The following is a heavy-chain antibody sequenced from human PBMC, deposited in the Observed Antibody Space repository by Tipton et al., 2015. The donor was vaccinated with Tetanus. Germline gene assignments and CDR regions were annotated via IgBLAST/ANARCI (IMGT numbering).Heavy chain of an antibody. J-gene: IGHJ4*02. CDR3: ARYDSSGVTLDY. D-gene: IGHD3-22*01. Sequence: QSGAEVKKPGSSVNVSCKASGGTLRGYSITWVRQAPGQGLEWMGGLIPMFGTPKYAQKFQDRVTISADKSTSTVYMELSSLRSEDTAVYYCARYDSSGVTLDYWSQGTLVTVSS. V-gene: IGHV1-69*06. CDR2: LIPMFGTP. CDR1: GGTLRGYS.